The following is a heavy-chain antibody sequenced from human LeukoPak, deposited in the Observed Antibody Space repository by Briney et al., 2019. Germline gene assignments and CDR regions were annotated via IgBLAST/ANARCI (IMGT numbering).Heavy chain of an antibody. CDR1: GFTFSSYW. Sequence: GGSLRLSCAASGFTFSSYWMHWARQAPGKGLVWVSRINSDGSGTNYADSVKGRFTISRDNAKNTLYLQMNSLRAEDTAVYYCARAPGYGDFYYYYYMAVWGKGTTVT. J-gene: IGHJ6*03. V-gene: IGHV3-74*01. D-gene: IGHD4-17*01. CDR2: INSDGSGT. CDR3: ARAPGYGDFYYYYYMAV.